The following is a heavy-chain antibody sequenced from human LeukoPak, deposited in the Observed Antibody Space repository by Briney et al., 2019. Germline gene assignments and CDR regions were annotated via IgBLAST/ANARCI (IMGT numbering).Heavy chain of an antibody. V-gene: IGHV3-23*01. CDR2: ISGSGGST. D-gene: IGHD4-11*01. CDR3: AKGGDQTQYLFDY. CDR1: GFTFSNYA. J-gene: IGHJ4*02. Sequence: GGSLRLSCAASGFTFSNYALSWVRQAPGKGLEWVSDISGSGGSTYYADSVKGRFTISRDNSKNTLYLQMNSLRAEDTAVYYCAKGGDQTQYLFDYWGQGTLVTVSS.